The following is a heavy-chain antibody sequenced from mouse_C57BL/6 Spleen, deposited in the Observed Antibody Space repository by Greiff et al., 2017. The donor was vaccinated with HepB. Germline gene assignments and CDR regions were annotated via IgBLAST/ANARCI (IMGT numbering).Heavy chain of an antibody. J-gene: IGHJ3*01. CDR2: IYPGDGDT. V-gene: IGHV1-80*01. Sequence: QVHVKQSGAELVKPGASVKISCKASGYAFSSYWMNWVKQRPGKGLEWIGQIYPGDGDTNYNGKFKGKATLTADKSSSTAYMQLSSLTSEDSAVYFCARSYGSSSSWFAYWGQGTLVTVSA. CDR3: ARSYGSSSSWFAY. CDR1: GYAFSSYW. D-gene: IGHD1-1*01.